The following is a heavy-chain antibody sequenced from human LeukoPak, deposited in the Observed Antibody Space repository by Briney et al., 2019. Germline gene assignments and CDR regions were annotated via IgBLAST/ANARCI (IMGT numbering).Heavy chain of an antibody. J-gene: IGHJ4*02. V-gene: IGHV3-7*01. D-gene: IGHD3-22*01. CDR2: IKQDGSEK. CDR3: ARDKYYDRYFDS. Sequence: GGSLRLSCVASGFTFNSNWMSWVRQVPGKGLEWVANIKQDGSEKYYVDSVKGRFTISRDNAKNSVSLQMNSLRVEDTAVYYCARDKYYDRYFDSWGQGTLVTVSS. CDR1: GFTFNSNW.